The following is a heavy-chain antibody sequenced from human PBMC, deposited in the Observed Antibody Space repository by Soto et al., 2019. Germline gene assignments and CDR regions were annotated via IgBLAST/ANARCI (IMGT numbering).Heavy chain of an antibody. CDR2: ISYDGGDR. J-gene: IGHJ4*02. CDR1: GFTFGNYG. Sequence: QVQLVESGGGVVPPGRSLRLSCAGSGFTFGNYGMHWLRQAPGKGLEWLTVISYDGGDRYYADSVKGRFAISRDNSKKTLYLQMNSLRVEDSAVNYCAKAGGAHTSPLDYWGQGIQVTVSS. V-gene: IGHV3-30*18. D-gene: IGHD3-16*01. CDR3: AKAGGAHTSPLDY.